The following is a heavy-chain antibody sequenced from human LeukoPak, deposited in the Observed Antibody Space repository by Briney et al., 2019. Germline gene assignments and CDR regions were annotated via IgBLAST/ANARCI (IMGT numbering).Heavy chain of an antibody. V-gene: IGHV3-30*18. CDR3: AKDSYASSLWGYFHH. Sequence: GGSLRLSCAASGFSFSSYGMHWVRQAPGKGLEWVAVISFDGSKKYYADPVKGRFTTSRDNSKNTLYLQLNSLRAEDTAVYYCAKDSYASSLWGYFHHWGQGTLVTVSS. D-gene: IGHD6-13*01. CDR2: ISFDGSKK. J-gene: IGHJ1*01. CDR1: GFSFSSYG.